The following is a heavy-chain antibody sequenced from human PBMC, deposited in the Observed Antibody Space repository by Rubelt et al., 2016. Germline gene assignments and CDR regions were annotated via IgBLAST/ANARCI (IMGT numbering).Heavy chain of an antibody. Sequence: QVQLVESGGGVVQPGRSLRLSCAASGFTFSSYGMHWVRQAPGKGLEWVAVIWYDGSNKYYADSVKGRFTISRDNSKNTLYLQMNSLRAEDTAVYYCARLSSGWYYFDYWGQGTLVTVSS. J-gene: IGHJ4*02. CDR2: IWYDGSNK. V-gene: IGHV3-33*01. D-gene: IGHD6-19*01. CDR3: ARLSSGWYYFDY. CDR1: GFTFSSYG.